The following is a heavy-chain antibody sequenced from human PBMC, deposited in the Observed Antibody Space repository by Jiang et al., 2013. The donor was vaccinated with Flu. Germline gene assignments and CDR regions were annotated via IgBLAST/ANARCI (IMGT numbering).Heavy chain of an antibody. J-gene: IGHJ3*01. CDR1: STPSAPT. V-gene: IGHV1-2*04. CDR2: INPDSGGT. D-gene: IGHD1-1*01. CDR3: ARVRTGTGAFDF. Sequence: RVVLQGFWSTPSAPTIYTGCGQAPGQGLEWMGWINPDSGGTSYAQKFQDWVTLTRDTSINTVYMDLTRLRSDDTATYYCARVRTGTGAFDFWGQGTMVAVSS.